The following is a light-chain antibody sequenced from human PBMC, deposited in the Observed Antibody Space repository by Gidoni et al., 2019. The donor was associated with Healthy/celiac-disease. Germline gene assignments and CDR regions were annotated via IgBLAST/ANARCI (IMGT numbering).Light chain of an antibody. CDR3: QQYNNWPPRA. CDR1: QSVSSN. CDR2: GAS. Sequence: EIVMTQSPATLSVSPGERATLSCRASQSVSSNLAWYQQKPGPAPRLLIYGASTRATGIPARFSGSGSGTEFTLTISSLQSEDFAVYSCQQYNNWPPRAFGQGTKVEIK. V-gene: IGKV3-15*01. J-gene: IGKJ1*01.